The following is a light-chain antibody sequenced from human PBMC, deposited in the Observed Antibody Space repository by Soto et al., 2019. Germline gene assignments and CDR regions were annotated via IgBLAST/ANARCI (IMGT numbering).Light chain of an antibody. Sequence: DIQMTQSPSTLSASVGDRVTITCRASQSISTWLAWYQQKPGKAPKLLIYKASNLEGGVPSRFSGSGSGTEFNITISSLLPDDFATYYCQQYNTYPLTFGGGTTVEIK. V-gene: IGKV1-5*03. CDR2: KAS. CDR3: QQYNTYPLT. J-gene: IGKJ4*01. CDR1: QSISTW.